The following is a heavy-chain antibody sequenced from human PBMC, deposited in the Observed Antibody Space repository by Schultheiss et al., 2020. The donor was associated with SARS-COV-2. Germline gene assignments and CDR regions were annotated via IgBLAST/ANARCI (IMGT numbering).Heavy chain of an antibody. CDR3: ARAGITMIVVVTYFDL. CDR1: GGSISADY. V-gene: IGHV4-59*01. D-gene: IGHD3-22*01. CDR2: INYSGRT. Sequence: SETLSLTCTVSGGSISADYWSWIRQSPGKGLEWIGYINYSGRTNYNPSLESRVTMSVDTSKNHFSLKLTSVTAADTAVYYCARAGITMIVVVTYFDLWGRGTPVTVSS. J-gene: IGHJ2*01.